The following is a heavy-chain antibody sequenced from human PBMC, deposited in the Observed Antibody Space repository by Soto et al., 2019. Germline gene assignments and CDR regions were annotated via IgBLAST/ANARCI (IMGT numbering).Heavy chain of an antibody. J-gene: IGHJ6*02. CDR3: ARDRVDNYYYGMDV. CDR2: INPNSGGT. CDR1: GYTFTGYY. Sequence: EASVKVSCKASGYTFTGYYMHWVRQAPGQGLEWMGWINPNSGGTNYAQKFQGRVTMTRDTSISTAYMELSRLRSDDTAVYYCARDRVDNYYYGMDVWGQGTTVTVSS. V-gene: IGHV1-2*02. D-gene: IGHD3-10*01.